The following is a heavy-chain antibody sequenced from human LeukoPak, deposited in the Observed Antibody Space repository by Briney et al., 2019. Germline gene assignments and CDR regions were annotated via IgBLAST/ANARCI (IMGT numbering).Heavy chain of an antibody. D-gene: IGHD5-24*01. J-gene: IGHJ4*02. CDR3: ARELSPVETYHFDY. Sequence: LSGGSLRLSCAASGFTFSSYGMHWVRQAPGKGLEWVAVIWYDGSKKYYADSVKGRFTISRDNSKNTLYLQMNSLRVEDTAVYYCARELSPVETYHFDYWGQGTLVTVSS. CDR2: IWYDGSKK. CDR1: GFTFSSYG. V-gene: IGHV3-33*01.